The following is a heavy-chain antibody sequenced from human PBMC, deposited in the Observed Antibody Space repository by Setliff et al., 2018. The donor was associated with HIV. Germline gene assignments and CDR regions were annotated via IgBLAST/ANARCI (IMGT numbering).Heavy chain of an antibody. D-gene: IGHD2-2*01. Sequence: NPSETLSLTCTVSGGSISSNYWSWIRQSPGKGLEWIGEITHSGSTNYNPSLKSRVTISVDTSKNQFSLKLTSVTAADTAVYYCARGPVVVIPAPRWRWFDPWGRGTLVTVSS. J-gene: IGHJ5*02. CDR2: ITHSGST. CDR1: GGSISSNY. CDR3: ARGPVVVIPAPRWRWFDP. V-gene: IGHV4-34*01.